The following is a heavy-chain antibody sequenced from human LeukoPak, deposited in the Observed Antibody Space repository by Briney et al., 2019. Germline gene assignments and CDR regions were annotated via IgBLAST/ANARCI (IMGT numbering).Heavy chain of an antibody. D-gene: IGHD3-10*01. CDR3: ARFITMVRGRGFDY. CDR1: GFTVSSNY. J-gene: IGHJ4*02. Sequence: GGSLRLSCAASGFTVSSNYMSWVRQAPGKGLEWVSVIYSGGSTYYADSVKGRFTISRDNSKNTLYLQMNSLRAEDTAVYYRARFITMVRGRGFDYWGQGTLVTVSS. V-gene: IGHV3-66*01. CDR2: IYSGGST.